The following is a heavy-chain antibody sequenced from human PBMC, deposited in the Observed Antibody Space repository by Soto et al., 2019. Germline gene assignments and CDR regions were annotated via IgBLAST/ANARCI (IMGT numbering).Heavy chain of an antibody. Sequence: GGSLRLSWAASGFTFSSYPMHWVRHAPGEGLEYVSAISSNGRNTYYANSVKGRFTISRDNSKSTLYLQMGSLRAEDMAVYYCARASGRHNYFDYWGQGTLVTVSS. D-gene: IGHD1-26*01. CDR2: ISSNGRNT. V-gene: IGHV3-64*01. CDR3: ARASGRHNYFDY. J-gene: IGHJ4*02. CDR1: GFTFSSYP.